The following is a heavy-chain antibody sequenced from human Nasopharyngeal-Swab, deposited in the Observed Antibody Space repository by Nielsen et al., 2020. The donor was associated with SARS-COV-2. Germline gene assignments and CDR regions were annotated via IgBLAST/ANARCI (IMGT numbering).Heavy chain of an antibody. J-gene: IGHJ6*03. D-gene: IGHD5-12*01. V-gene: IGHV3-74*01. CDR1: GFTFSSYW. Sequence: GESLKISCAASGFTFSSYWMHWVRQAPGKGLVWVSRINSDGSSTSYADSVKGRFTISRDNAKNTLYLQMNSLRAEDTAVYYCARDTSGYDGNYYYYYVDVWGKGTTVTVSS. CDR3: ARDTSGYDGNYYYYYVDV. CDR2: INSDGSST.